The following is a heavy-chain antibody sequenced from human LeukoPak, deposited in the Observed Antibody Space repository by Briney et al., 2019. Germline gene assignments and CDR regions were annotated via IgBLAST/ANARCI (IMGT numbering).Heavy chain of an antibody. J-gene: IGHJ3*02. CDR2: IYTSGST. CDR3: ARDPGYYGSGTRGAFDI. CDR1: GGSIRSYY. Sequence: SETLSLTCTVSGGSIRSYYWSWIRLPAGKGLEWIGRIYTSGSTNYNPSLKSRVTMSVDTSKNHFSLKLSSVTAADTAVYYCARDPGYYGSGTRGAFDIWGQGTMVTVSS. V-gene: IGHV4-4*07. D-gene: IGHD3-10*01.